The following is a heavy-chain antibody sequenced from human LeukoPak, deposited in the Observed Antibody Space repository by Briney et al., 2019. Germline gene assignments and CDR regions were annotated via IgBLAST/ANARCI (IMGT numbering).Heavy chain of an antibody. V-gene: IGHV5-51*01. Sequence: KPGESLKISRKGVGYSVTSDWIGWVRHMPGKGLEWMVSVYPGDSDTKYSPPFQGQVPISADKSISTAYLQWTSLKASDTAMYYCARHILVYCSGGSCYTMYYYMDVWGKGTTVTVSS. J-gene: IGHJ6*03. CDR2: VYPGDSDT. CDR3: ARHILVYCSGGSCYTMYYYMDV. CDR1: GYSVTSDW. D-gene: IGHD2-15*01.